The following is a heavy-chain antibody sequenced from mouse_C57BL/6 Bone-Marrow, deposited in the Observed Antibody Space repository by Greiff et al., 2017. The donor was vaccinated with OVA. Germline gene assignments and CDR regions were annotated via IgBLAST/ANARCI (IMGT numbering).Heavy chain of an antibody. CDR3: ARRGKFITTLVDHFDY. V-gene: IGHV1-81*01. Sequence: QVQLQQSGAELARPGASVKLSCKASGYTFNSYGISWVKQRTGQGLEGIGEIYPRSGNTYYNEKFKGKATLTADKSSSTAYMELRSLTSEDSAVYFCARRGKFITTLVDHFDYWGQGTTLTVSS. D-gene: IGHD1-1*01. CDR1: GYTFNSYG. CDR2: IYPRSGNT. J-gene: IGHJ2*01.